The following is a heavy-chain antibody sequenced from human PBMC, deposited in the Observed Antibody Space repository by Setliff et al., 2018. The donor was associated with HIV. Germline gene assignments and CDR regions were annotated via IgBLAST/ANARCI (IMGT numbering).Heavy chain of an antibody. CDR3: ATIDPGKFWSLDC. J-gene: IGHJ4*02. Sequence: SETLSLTCSVSGGSITGYYWSWIRQPAGKDMEWIGRSGDTIYNPSLESRVTISVDTSRNQFSLRLSSVTAADTAVYYCATIDPGKFWSLDCWGRGTLVTVSS. D-gene: IGHD1-1*01. CDR1: GGSITGYY. CDR2: SGDT. V-gene: IGHV4-4*07.